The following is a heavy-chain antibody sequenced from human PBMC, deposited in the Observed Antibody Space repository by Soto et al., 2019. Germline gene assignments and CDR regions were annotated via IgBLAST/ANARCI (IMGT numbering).Heavy chain of an antibody. CDR2: IYYSGST. Sequence: PSETLSLTCTVSGGSISSYYWSWIRQPPGKGLEWIGYIYYSGSTNYNPSLKSRVTISVDTSKNQFSLKLSSVTAADTAVYYCARSRFGELYYYYYYMDVWGKGTTVTVSS. D-gene: IGHD3-10*01. CDR1: GGSISSYY. CDR3: ARSRFGELYYYYYYMDV. J-gene: IGHJ6*03. V-gene: IGHV4-59*01.